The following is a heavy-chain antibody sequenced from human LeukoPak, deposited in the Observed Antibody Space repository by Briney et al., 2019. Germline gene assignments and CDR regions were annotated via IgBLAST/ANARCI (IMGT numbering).Heavy chain of an antibody. CDR3: ARGTVYGVATKWFDP. V-gene: IGHV4-59*01. J-gene: IGHJ5*02. CDR2: IYYSGTT. D-gene: IGHD3-3*01. CDR1: GVSMSDSF. Sequence: SETLSLTCTVYGVSMSDSFWSWIRQPPGKGLEWIGYIYYSGTTNYNPSLKSRVTISPDTPNNQFSLKLSSVTAADAAVYYCARGTVYGVATKWFDPWGQGTLVTVSS.